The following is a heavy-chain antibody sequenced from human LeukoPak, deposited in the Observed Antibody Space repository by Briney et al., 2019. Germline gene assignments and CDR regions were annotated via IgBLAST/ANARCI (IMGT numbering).Heavy chain of an antibody. CDR1: GFTVSSNY. Sequence: GGSLRLSCAASGFTVSSNYMSWVRQAPGKGLEWVSSISSSSSYIYYADSVKGRFTISRDNAKNSLYLQMNSLRAEDTAVYYCARDLPPVPYCGGDCSPRHWGQGTLVTVSS. CDR2: ISSSSSYI. J-gene: IGHJ4*02. CDR3: ARDLPPVPYCGGDCSPRH. V-gene: IGHV3-21*01. D-gene: IGHD2-21*02.